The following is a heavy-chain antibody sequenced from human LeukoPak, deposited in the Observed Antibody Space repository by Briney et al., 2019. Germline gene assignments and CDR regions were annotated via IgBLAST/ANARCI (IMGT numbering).Heavy chain of an antibody. Sequence: GGSLRLSCAASGFTFSSYEMNWVRQAPGKGLVWVSRINSDGSSTSYADSVKGRFTISRDNAKNTLYLQMNSLRAEDTAVYYCARSGGVYYYYYMDVWGKGTTVTVSS. J-gene: IGHJ6*03. V-gene: IGHV3-74*01. CDR1: GFTFSSYE. CDR3: ARSGGVYYYYYMDV. CDR2: INSDGSST. D-gene: IGHD3-16*01.